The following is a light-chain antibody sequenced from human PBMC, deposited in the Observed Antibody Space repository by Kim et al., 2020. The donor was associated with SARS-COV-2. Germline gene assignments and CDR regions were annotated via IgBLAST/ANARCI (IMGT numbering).Light chain of an antibody. CDR2: EIS. CDR3: MQATQFPRT. J-gene: IGKJ1*01. CDR1: QSLLHRNGNTY. Sequence: LASISGWSSQSLLHRNGNTYLCWFHQRPGQPPRRLIHEISSRFSGFPDRFRGSGAGTDFTLKIRRVEAEDVGVYYCMQATQFPRTFGQGTKVDIK. V-gene: IGKV2-24*01.